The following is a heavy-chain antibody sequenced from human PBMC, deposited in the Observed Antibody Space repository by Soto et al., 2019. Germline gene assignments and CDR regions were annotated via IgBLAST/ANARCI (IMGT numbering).Heavy chain of an antibody. D-gene: IGHD3-22*01. CDR2: IYYTGNT. V-gene: IGHV4-39*01. Sequence: QLQLHESGPGLVKPSETLSLTCTVSGGSITSSRYYWGWIRQPPGKGLEWIGNIYYTGNTYYNASLKSLVPISVDTSKNQFSLRLTSVTAADTAVYFCARGVVVTRLRAYDFWGQGTMVIVSS. CDR3: ARGVVVTRLRAYDF. CDR1: GGSITSSRYY. J-gene: IGHJ3*01.